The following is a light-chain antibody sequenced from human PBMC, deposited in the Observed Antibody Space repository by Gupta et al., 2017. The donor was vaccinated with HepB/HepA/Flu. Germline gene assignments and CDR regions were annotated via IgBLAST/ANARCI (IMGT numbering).Light chain of an antibody. CDR2: QDS. CDR3: QAWDSSSLYV. Sequence: SYALTQPPSVSVSPGQTARITCSGDKLGDKYACWYQQKPGQSPVLVIYQDSKRPSGIPERFSGSNSGNTATLTISGTQAMDEADYYCQAWDSSSLYVFGTGTKVTVL. V-gene: IGLV3-1*01. CDR1: KLGDKY. J-gene: IGLJ1*01.